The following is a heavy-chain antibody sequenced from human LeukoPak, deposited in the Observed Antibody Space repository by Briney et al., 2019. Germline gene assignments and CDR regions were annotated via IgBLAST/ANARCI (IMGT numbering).Heavy chain of an antibody. D-gene: IGHD4-23*01. J-gene: IGHJ4*02. CDR1: GYTFTSYD. V-gene: IGHV1-8*03. CDR3: AKSGNSGGPFVY. Sequence: ASVKVSCKASGYTFTSYDINWVRQATGQGLEWMGWLNPNSGSTGYAQKFQGRVTITRNTSINTAYMELSSLTSEDTAVYYCAKSGNSGGPFVYWGQGTLVTVSS. CDR2: LNPNSGST.